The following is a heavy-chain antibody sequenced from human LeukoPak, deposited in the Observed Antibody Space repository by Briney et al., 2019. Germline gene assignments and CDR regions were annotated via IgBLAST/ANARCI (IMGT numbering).Heavy chain of an antibody. CDR1: GFTFSSYW. CDR2: IEKDGSEK. V-gene: IGHV3-7*02. CDR3: ARGPGSSSWYLTLEGGYYFDY. J-gene: IGHJ4*01. Sequence: GRCPRLSCTASGFTFSSYWMTWASQAPGEGLEWVANIEKDGSEKNYVDPVKGPSAISRDIAKNSFYLQMNSLRVEDTGVYYCARGPGSSSWYLTLEGGYYFDYWG. D-gene: IGHD6-13*01.